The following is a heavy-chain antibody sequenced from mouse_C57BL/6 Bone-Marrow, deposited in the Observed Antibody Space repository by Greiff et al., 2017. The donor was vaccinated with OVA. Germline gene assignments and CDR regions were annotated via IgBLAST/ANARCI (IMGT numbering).Heavy chain of an antibody. CDR3: ARSTPVIREYFDV. J-gene: IGHJ1*03. V-gene: IGHV1-81*01. CDR2: IYPRSGNT. CDR1: GYTFTSSG. D-gene: IGHD1-2*01. Sequence: QVQLQQSGAELARPGASVKLSCKASGYTFTSSGISWVKQRTGQGLEWIGEIYPRSGNTYYNEKFKGKATLTADKSSSTAYMELRSLTSEDSAVYFCARSTPVIREYFDVWGTGTAVTVSA.